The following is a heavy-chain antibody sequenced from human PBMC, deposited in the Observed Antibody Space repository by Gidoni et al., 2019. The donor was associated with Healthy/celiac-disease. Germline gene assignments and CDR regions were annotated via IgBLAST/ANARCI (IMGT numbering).Heavy chain of an antibody. Sequence: EVQLLESGGGLVQPGGSLRLSCAASGFPFSSYAMSWVRQAPGKGLGWVSAICGSGGSTYFANSGKGRFTISRDNSKNTLDLQMNSLRAEDTAVYYWAKRMDHSGYGAFDIWGQGTMVTVSS. CDR2: ICGSGGST. V-gene: IGHV3-23*01. CDR1: GFPFSSYA. CDR3: AKRMDHSGYGAFDI. J-gene: IGHJ3*02. D-gene: IGHD3-9*01.